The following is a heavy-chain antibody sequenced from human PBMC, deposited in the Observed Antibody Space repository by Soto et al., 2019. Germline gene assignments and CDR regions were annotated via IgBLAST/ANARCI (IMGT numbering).Heavy chain of an antibody. CDR3: ARDLGGYGDYNWFDP. CDR1: GYTFTIYG. Sequence: ASVKVSCKASGYTFTIYGISWVLQAPGQGLEWMGWISAYNGNTNYAQKLQGRVTMTTDTSTSTAYMELRSLRSDDTAVYYCARDLGGYGDYNWFDPWGQGTLVTVS. CDR2: ISAYNGNT. V-gene: IGHV1-18*01. J-gene: IGHJ5*02. D-gene: IGHD4-17*01.